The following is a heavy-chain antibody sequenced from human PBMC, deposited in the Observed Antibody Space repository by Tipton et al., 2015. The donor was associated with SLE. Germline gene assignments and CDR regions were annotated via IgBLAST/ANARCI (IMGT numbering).Heavy chain of an antibody. Sequence: SGPEVKKPGASVKVSCKASGYTFXXYGISXXXQAPGQGLEWMGWINPNTGGTNYAQKFQGRVTMTRDTSISTAYMELSRLRSDDTAVYYCASSPPAAKDYDYYYDMDVWGQGTTVTVSS. CDR2: INPNTGGT. V-gene: IGHV1-2*02. CDR1: GYTFXXYG. J-gene: IGHJ6*02. D-gene: IGHD2-2*01. CDR3: ASSPPAAKDYDYYYDMDV.